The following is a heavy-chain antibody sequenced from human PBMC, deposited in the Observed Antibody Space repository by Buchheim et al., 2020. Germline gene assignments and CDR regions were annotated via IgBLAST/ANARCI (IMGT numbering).Heavy chain of an antibody. Sequence: QVQLQELGPGLVKPSQTLSLTCTVSGGSISSGNYYWSWIRQHPGKGLEWIGYIYYSGSTYYNPSLKSRVTISVDTSKNHFSLKLSSVTAADSAVYYCARDQDYDILSDYYYGMDVWGQGTT. CDR1: GGSISSGNYY. D-gene: IGHD3-9*01. CDR3: ARDQDYDILSDYYYGMDV. V-gene: IGHV4-31*03. J-gene: IGHJ6*02. CDR2: IYYSGST.